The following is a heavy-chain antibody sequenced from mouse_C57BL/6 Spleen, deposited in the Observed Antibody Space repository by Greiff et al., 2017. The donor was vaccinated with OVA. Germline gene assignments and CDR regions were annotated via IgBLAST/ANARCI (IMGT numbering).Heavy chain of an antibody. V-gene: IGHV1-64*01. J-gene: IGHJ1*03. D-gene: IGHD1-1*01. CDR3: ARKLGDITTVVPWYFDV. Sequence: QVQLQQPGAELVKPGASVKLSCKASGYTFTSYWMHWVKQRPGQGLEWIGMIHPNSGSTNYNEKFKSKATLTVDKSSSTAYMQLSSLTSEDSAVYYCARKLGDITTVVPWYFDVWGTGTTVTVSS. CDR1: GYTFTSYW. CDR2: IHPNSGST.